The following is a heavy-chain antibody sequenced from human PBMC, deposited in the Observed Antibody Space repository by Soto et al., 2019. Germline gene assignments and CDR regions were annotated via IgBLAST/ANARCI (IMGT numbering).Heavy chain of an antibody. D-gene: IGHD1-1*01. J-gene: IGHJ6*02. Sequence: GGSLRLSCAASGFTFSSYDMHWVRQATGKGLEWVSAIGTAGDTYYPGSVKGRFTISRENAKNSLYLQMNSLRAGDTAVYYCARGNWNDYYYYGMDVWGQGTTVTVS. CDR1: GFTFSSYD. V-gene: IGHV3-13*04. CDR2: IGTAGDT. CDR3: ARGNWNDYYYYGMDV.